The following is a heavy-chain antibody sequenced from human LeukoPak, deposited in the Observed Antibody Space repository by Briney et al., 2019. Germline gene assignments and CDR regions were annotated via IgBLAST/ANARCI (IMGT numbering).Heavy chain of an antibody. J-gene: IGHJ6*02. CDR1: GFTFSSYG. Sequence: PGGSLRLSCAASGFTFSSYGIHWVRQAPGKGLEWVAVIWYDGSNKYYADSVKGRFTISRDNSKNTLYLQMNSLRAEDTAVYYCARERRFLEWLPQVPYYYYYDMDVWGQGTTVTVSS. V-gene: IGHV3-33*01. CDR2: IWYDGSNK. D-gene: IGHD3-3*01. CDR3: ARERRFLEWLPQVPYYYYYDMDV.